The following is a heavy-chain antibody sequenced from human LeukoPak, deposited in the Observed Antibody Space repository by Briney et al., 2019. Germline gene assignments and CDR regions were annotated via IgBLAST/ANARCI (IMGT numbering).Heavy chain of an antibody. V-gene: IGHV3-30*18. CDR3: ANYYGDDGAAFDI. D-gene: IGHD4-17*01. CDR1: GFTFSSYG. J-gene: IGHJ3*02. Sequence: GRSLRLSCAASGFTFSSYGMHWVRQAPGKGLEWVAVISYDGSNKYYADSVKGRFTISRDNSKTTLYLQMNSLRAEDTAVYYCANYYGDDGAAFDIWGQGTMVTVSS. CDR2: ISYDGSNK.